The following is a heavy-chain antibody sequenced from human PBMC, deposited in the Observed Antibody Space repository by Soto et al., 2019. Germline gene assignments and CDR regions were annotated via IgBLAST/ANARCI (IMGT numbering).Heavy chain of an antibody. CDR3: ARRAHYYDSSGYLGNWFDP. Sequence: PSETLSLTCAVYGGSFSGYHWSWIRQPPGKGLEWIGEINHSGSTNYNPSLKSRVTISVDTSKNQFSLKLSSVTAADTAVYYCARRAHYYDSSGYLGNWFDPWGQGTLVTAPQ. V-gene: IGHV4-34*01. CDR2: INHSGST. CDR1: GGSFSGYH. J-gene: IGHJ5*02. D-gene: IGHD3-22*01.